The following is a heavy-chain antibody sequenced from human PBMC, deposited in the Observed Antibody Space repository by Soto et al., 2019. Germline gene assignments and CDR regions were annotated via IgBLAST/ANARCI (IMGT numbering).Heavy chain of an antibody. CDR2: IYPGDSDT. CDR3: ARPKYSSSSRYYYYGMDV. D-gene: IGHD6-6*01. J-gene: IGHJ6*02. V-gene: IGHV5-51*01. Sequence: PGESLKISCKGSGYSFTSYWIGCVRQMPGKGLEWMGIIYPGDSDTKYSPSFQGQVTISADKSISTSSLQWSSLKASDTTMYYCARPKYSSSSRYYYYGMDVWGQGTTVIVSS. CDR1: GYSFTSYW.